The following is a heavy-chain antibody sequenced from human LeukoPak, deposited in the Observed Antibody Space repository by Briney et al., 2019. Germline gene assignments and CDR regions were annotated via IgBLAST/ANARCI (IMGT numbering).Heavy chain of an antibody. CDR1: GFTFSSYW. CDR2: INSDGSST. J-gene: IGHJ6*02. V-gene: IGHV3-74*01. Sequence: PGGSLRLSCAASGFTFSSYWMHWVRQAPGKGLVWVSRINSDGSSTSYADSVKGRFTISRDNAKNTLYLQMNSLRGEDTAVYYCARDRATSCYKYYYYYGMDVWGQGTTVTVSS. CDR3: ARDRATSCYKYYYYYGMDV. D-gene: IGHD2-2*02.